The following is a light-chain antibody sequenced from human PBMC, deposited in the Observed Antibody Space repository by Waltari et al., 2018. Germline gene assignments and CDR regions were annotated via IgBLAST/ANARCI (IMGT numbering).Light chain of an antibody. J-gene: IGLJ2*01. Sequence: SYELTQPPSESVPPGQTARITCSGDALPKQYTYWYQQKPGQAPVLVMYRDTERPPGIPERVSGSSSGTTVTLTISGVQAEDEADFYCQSADSSGTYVLFGGGTKLTVL. CDR3: QSADSSGTYVL. CDR2: RDT. CDR1: ALPKQY. V-gene: IGLV3-25*03.